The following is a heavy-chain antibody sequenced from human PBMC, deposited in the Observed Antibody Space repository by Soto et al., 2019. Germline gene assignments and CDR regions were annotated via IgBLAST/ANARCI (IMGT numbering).Heavy chain of an antibody. CDR1: GYTLTELS. V-gene: IGHV1-24*01. CDR2: FDPEDGET. D-gene: IGHD2-2*03. Sequence: ASVKVSCKVSGYTLTELSMHWVRQAPGKGLEWMGGFDPEDGETIYAQKFQGRVTMTEDTSTDTAYMELSSLRSEDTAVYYCAPVGYCSSTSCHYYFDYWGQGTLVTVSS. CDR3: APVGYCSSTSCHYYFDY. J-gene: IGHJ4*02.